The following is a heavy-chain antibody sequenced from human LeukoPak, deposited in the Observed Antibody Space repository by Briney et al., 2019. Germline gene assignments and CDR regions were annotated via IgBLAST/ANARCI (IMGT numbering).Heavy chain of an antibody. Sequence: GGPLRLSCAASGFIFSSYAMSWVRQAPGKGLEWVSAISGSGVGTYYTNSVQGRFTISRDNSKNTLYLQMNSLRAEDTALYYCAKDGTFGGGWFDYWGQGALVTVSS. CDR3: AKDGTFGGGWFDY. CDR1: GFIFSSYA. D-gene: IGHD6-19*01. J-gene: IGHJ4*02. CDR2: ISGSGVGT. V-gene: IGHV3-23*01.